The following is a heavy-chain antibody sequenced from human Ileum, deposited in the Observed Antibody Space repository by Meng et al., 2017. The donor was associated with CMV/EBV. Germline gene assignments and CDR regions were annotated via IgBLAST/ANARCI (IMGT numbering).Heavy chain of an antibody. CDR1: GFTFSSYA. D-gene: IGHD4-23*01. CDR3: ARDPGNSGFDP. CDR2: ISGSGGST. Sequence: GGSLRLSCAASGFTFSSYAMSWVRQAPGKGLEWVSAISGSGGSTYYADSVKGRFTISRDNAKNTLYLQMDSLRVEDTAVYYCARDPGNSGFDPWGQGTLVTVSS. J-gene: IGHJ5*02. V-gene: IGHV3-23*01.